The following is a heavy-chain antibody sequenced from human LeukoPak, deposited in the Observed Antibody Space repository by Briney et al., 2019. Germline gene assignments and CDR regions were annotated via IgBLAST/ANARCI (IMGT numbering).Heavy chain of an antibody. CDR1: GFTFSSYT. CDR2: ISYDGSNK. Sequence: PGGSLRLSCAASGFTFSSYTMHWVRQAPGKGLEWVAVISYDGSNKYYADSVKGRFTISRDNSKNTLYLQMNSLRAEDTAVYYCARARDLGLNDAFDIWGQGTMVTVSS. D-gene: IGHD5-24*01. J-gene: IGHJ3*02. CDR3: ARARDLGLNDAFDI. V-gene: IGHV3-30*04.